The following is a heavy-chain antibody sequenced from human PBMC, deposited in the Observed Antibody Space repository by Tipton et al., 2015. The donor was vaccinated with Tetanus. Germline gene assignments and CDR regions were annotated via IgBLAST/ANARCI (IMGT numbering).Heavy chain of an antibody. CDR1: GFSIRDFG. CDR2: ISYSSTSK. Sequence: SLRLSFAASGFSIRDFGMNWVRQAPGKGLEWVSYISYSSTSKYYADSVKGRFAVSRDNAKNSLYLQMNTLRDDDTAVYYCARRGEARANWFDSWGQGTLVTVSS. CDR3: ARRGEARANWFDS. V-gene: IGHV3-48*02. J-gene: IGHJ5*01.